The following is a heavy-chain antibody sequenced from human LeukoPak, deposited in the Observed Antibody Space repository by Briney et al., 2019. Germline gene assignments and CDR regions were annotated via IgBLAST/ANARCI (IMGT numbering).Heavy chain of an antibody. J-gene: IGHJ4*02. CDR3: ARGYGSYHTPFDY. D-gene: IGHD1-26*01. CDR1: GYSFTTYW. CDR2: IYPGDSET. Sequence: GESLKISCKGSGYSFTTYWIGWVRQMPGKGLEWMGIIYPGDSETRYGPSFQGQVTISADKSINAAYLQWTSLKASDTAMYYCARGYGSYHTPFDYWGQGTLVTVSS. V-gene: IGHV5-51*01.